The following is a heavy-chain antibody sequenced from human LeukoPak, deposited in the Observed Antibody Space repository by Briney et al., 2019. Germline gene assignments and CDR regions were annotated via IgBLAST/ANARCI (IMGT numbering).Heavy chain of an antibody. CDR2: IIPILGIA. CDR3: LSTYYYGSGSYEAPDP. D-gene: IGHD3-10*01. V-gene: IGHV1-69*04. Sequence: GASVKVSCKASGNTFTTYGISWVRQAPGQGLEWMGRIIPILGIANYAQKFQGRVTITADKSTSTAYMELSSLRSEDTAVYYCLSTYYYGSGSYEAPDPWGQGTLVTVSS. J-gene: IGHJ5*02. CDR1: GNTFTTYG.